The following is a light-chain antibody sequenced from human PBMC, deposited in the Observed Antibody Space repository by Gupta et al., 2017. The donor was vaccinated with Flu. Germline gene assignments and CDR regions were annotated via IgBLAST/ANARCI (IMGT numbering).Light chain of an antibody. CDR1: QIINSW. CDR2: EAF. CDR3: QQYNRYPWT. V-gene: IGKV1-5*01. Sequence: PSTLSASVGERVTITCRASQIINSWLAWYQQKPGKAPKLLIYEAFRLGDEVPSRFGGSGSGTEFTLTISGLQSDDFATYYCQQYNRYPWTFGQGTKVEIK. J-gene: IGKJ1*01.